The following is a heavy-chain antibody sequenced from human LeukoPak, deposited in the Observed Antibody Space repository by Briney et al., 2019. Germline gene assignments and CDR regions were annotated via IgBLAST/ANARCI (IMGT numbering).Heavy chain of an antibody. CDR3: ARGGLGTLVRGTYYYYYYMDV. CDR2: LNVNGTTT. Sequence: PGGSLRLSCAASGFSFSDYWLHWVRQAPGKGLVWVSRLNVNGTTTSYADSVKGRFTISRDNSKNTLYLYMNSLRAEDTAVYYCARGGLGTLVRGTYYYYYYMDVWGKGTTVTVPS. V-gene: IGHV3-74*01. J-gene: IGHJ6*03. D-gene: IGHD3-10*01. CDR1: GFSFSDYW.